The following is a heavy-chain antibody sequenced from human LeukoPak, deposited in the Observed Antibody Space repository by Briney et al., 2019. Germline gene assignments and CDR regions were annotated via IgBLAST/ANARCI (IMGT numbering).Heavy chain of an antibody. V-gene: IGHV4-39*01. CDR3: ARREYYDFWSGYGGNLP. CDR1: GGSISSSSYY. Sequence: SETLSLTCTVSGGSISSSSYYWGWIRQPPGKGLEWIGSIYYSGSTYYNPSPESRVTISVDTSKNQFSLKLSSVTAADTAVYYCARREYYDFWSGYGGNLPWGQGTLVTVSS. CDR2: IYYSGST. D-gene: IGHD3-3*01. J-gene: IGHJ4*02.